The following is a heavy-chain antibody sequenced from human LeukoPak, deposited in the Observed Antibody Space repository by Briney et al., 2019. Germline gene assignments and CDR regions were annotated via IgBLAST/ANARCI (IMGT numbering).Heavy chain of an antibody. CDR2: ISSSSSYI. CDR1: GFTFSSYS. Sequence: GGSLRLSCAASGFTFSSYSMDWVRQAPGKGLEWVSSISSSSSYIYCADSVKGRFTISRDNAKNSLYLQMNSLRAEDTAVYYCARDRIAAAGTGEDYWGQGTLVTVSS. J-gene: IGHJ4*02. V-gene: IGHV3-21*01. D-gene: IGHD6-13*01. CDR3: ARDRIAAAGTGEDY.